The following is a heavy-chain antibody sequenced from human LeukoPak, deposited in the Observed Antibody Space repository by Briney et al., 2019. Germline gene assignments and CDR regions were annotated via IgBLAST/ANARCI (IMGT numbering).Heavy chain of an antibody. Sequence: GASVKVSCKVSGYTLTELSMHWVRQAPAKGLVWMGSFYPEDVETIYAQKFQGRVTMTEDTSTDTAYMELSSLRSEDTAVYYCATAFRYYYGSGTSKFDPWGQGTLVTVSS. J-gene: IGHJ5*02. CDR1: GYTLTELS. CDR3: ATAFRYYYGSGTSKFDP. D-gene: IGHD3-10*01. V-gene: IGHV1-24*01. CDR2: FYPEDVET.